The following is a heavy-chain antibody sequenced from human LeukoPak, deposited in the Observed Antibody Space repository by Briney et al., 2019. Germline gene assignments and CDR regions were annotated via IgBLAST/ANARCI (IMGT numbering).Heavy chain of an antibody. V-gene: IGHV3-48*01. D-gene: IGHD4-23*01. CDR2: INTGSDTI. J-gene: IGHJ4*02. CDR1: GFMFSSYR. Sequence: GGSLRLSCAASGFMFSSYRMNWVRQAPGKGLEWLSYINTGSDTIYYADAVKGRFTISRDNAKNSLYLQMNSLRVEDTAVYYCARDPVGNLYFDYWGQGTLVTVSS. CDR3: ARDPVGNLYFDY.